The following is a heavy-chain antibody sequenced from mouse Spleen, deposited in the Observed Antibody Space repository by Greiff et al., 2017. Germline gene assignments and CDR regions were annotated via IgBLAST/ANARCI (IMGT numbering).Heavy chain of an antibody. Sequence: VQLQQPGAELVKPGASVKLSCKASGYTFTSYWMHWVKQRPGQGLEWIGMIHPNSGSTNYNEKFKSKATLTVDKSSSTAYMQLSSLTSEDSAVYYCARSGGNSFYAMDYWGQGTSVTVSS. CDR3: ARSGGNSFYAMDY. J-gene: IGHJ4*01. D-gene: IGHD2-1*01. V-gene: IGHV1-64*01. CDR2: IHPNSGST. CDR1: GYTFTSYW.